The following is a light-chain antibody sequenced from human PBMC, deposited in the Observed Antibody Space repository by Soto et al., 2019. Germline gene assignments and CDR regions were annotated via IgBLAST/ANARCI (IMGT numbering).Light chain of an antibody. V-gene: IGKV1-5*03. Sequence: DIQITRSPSTLPASVGDRVTITCRASQSISSWLAWYQQKPGKAPKLLIYKASSFESGVPSRFSGSGSGTEFTLTISSLQPDYFATDYYQQYKSHSTFGQGTKVDIK. CDR1: QSISSW. CDR3: QQYKSHST. CDR2: KAS. J-gene: IGKJ1*01.